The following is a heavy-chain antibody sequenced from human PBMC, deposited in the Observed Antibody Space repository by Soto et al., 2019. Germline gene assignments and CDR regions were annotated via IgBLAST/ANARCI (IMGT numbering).Heavy chain of an antibody. D-gene: IGHD3-3*01. V-gene: IGHV1-3*01. CDR2: INAGNGNT. CDR3: AAQNYDFWSGYYRPIDY. Sequence: ASVEVSCKASGYTFTSYARQWVRQAPGQRLEWMGWINAGNGNTKYSQKFQGRVTITRDTSASTAYMELSSLRSEDTAVYYCAAQNYDFWSGYYRPIDYWGQGTLVTVSS. J-gene: IGHJ4*02. CDR1: GYTFTSYA.